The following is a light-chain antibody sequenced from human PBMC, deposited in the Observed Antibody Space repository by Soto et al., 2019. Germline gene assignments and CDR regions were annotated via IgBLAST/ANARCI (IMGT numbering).Light chain of an antibody. V-gene: IGKV3-20*01. CDR1: QSVSSSY. J-gene: IGKJ3*01. CDR2: GAS. Sequence: ETVLMQSPSTLYLSPGERATLSCRASQSVSSSYLAWYQQNPGQAPTLLIYGASSRATGIPDRFSGSGSGTDFTLPISRLEPEDFAVYSCQQYGSSPFTFGPGTKGIS. CDR3: QQYGSSPFT.